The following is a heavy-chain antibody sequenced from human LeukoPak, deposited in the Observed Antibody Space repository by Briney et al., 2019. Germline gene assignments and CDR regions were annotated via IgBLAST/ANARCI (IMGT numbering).Heavy chain of an antibody. CDR3: ARHTPYSYDNSGYYHKAAFDI. V-gene: IGHV4-4*08. Sequence: PSETLSLACTVAGGSVSSYGWSWIRQPPGKGLEWIVYIYTGGSTNYNPSLKGRVTISVAPSKNHFSLKLSSATAPDTAVYYCARHTPYSYDNSGYYHKAAFDIWGQGTMVTVSS. CDR1: GGSVSSYG. D-gene: IGHD3-22*01. CDR2: IYTGGST. J-gene: IGHJ3*02.